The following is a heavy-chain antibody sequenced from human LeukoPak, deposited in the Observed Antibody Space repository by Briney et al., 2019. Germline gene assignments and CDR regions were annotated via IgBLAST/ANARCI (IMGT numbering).Heavy chain of an antibody. V-gene: IGHV3-23*01. J-gene: IGHJ5*02. Sequence: GGSLRLSCAASGFTFSSYAMSWVRQAPGKGLEWVSAISGSGGSTYYADSVKGRFTISRDNSKNTLYLQMNSVRAEDTAVYYCAKGLTYYDRTNWFDPWGQGTLVSVSS. CDR1: GFTFSSYA. CDR2: ISGSGGST. D-gene: IGHD3-22*01. CDR3: AKGLTYYDRTNWFDP.